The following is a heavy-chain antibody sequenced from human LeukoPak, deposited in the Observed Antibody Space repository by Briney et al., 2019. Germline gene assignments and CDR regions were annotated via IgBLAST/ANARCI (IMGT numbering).Heavy chain of an antibody. CDR2: IIPILGIA. V-gene: IGHV1-69*04. J-gene: IGHJ6*02. Sequence: GASVKVSCKASGGTFSSYAISWVRQAPGQGLEWMGRIIPILGIANYAQKFQGRVTITADKSTSTAYMELSSLRSEDTAVHYCAGGAVLGGGVGMDVWGQGTTVTVSS. CDR1: GGTFSSYA. CDR3: AGGAVLGGGVGMDV. D-gene: IGHD2-8*02.